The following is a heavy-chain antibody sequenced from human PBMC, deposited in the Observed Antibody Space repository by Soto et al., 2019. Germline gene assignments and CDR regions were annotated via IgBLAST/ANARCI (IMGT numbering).Heavy chain of an antibody. J-gene: IGHJ4*02. Sequence: TLSLTCTVSGGSISSYYWSWIRQPPGKGLEWIGYIYYSGSTNYNPSLKSRVTISVDTSKNQFSLKLSSVTAADTAVYYCARGGYSYGDVDYWGQGTLVTVSS. CDR3: ARGGYSYGDVDY. CDR1: GGSISSYY. D-gene: IGHD5-18*01. CDR2: IYYSGST. V-gene: IGHV4-59*01.